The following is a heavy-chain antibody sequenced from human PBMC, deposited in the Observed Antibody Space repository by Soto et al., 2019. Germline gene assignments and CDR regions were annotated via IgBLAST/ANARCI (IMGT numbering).Heavy chain of an antibody. D-gene: IGHD6-6*01. CDR1: GYTFTSYD. CDR3: ARYSSSFSYYYYMDV. Sequence: ASVKVSCKASGYTFTSYDINWVRQATGQGLEWMGWMNPNSGNTGYAQKFQGRVTMTRNTSISTAYMELSSLRSEDTAVYYCARYSSSFSYYYYMDVWGKGTTVTVSS. J-gene: IGHJ6*03. CDR2: MNPNSGNT. V-gene: IGHV1-8*01.